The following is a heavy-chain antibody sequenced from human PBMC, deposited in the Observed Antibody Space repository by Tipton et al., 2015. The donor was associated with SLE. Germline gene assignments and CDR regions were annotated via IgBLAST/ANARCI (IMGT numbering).Heavy chain of an antibody. J-gene: IGHJ4*02. D-gene: IGHD3-16*01. V-gene: IGHV3-30*02. CDR1: GFTYSGYA. Sequence: PRLSCAASGFTYSGYAMHWVRQAPGKGLEWVAFIRADGSNKDYADSVKGRFTISRDNSKNTLYLQMNRLRVEDTAVYYCAGGTGAYFDHWGQGTLVTVSS. CDR2: IRADGSNK. CDR3: AGGTGAYFDH.